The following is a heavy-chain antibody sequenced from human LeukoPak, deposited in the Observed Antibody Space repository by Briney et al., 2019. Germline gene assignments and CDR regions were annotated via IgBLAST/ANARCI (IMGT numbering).Heavy chain of an antibody. V-gene: IGHV4-59*01. CDR1: GGSISSYY. D-gene: IGHD5/OR15-5a*01. CDR2: IYYSGST. J-gene: IGHJ4*02. Sequence: SETLSLTCTVSGGSISSYYWSWIRQPPGKGLEWIGYIYYSGSTNYNPSLKSRVTISVDTSKNQFSLKLSSVTAADTAVYYCARGVGPRIDYWGQGTLVTVSS. CDR3: ARGVGPRIDY.